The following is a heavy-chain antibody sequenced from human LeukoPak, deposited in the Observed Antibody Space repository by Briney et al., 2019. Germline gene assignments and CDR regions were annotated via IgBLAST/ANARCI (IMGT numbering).Heavy chain of an antibody. Sequence: GGSLRLSRAASGFTFSEYSMNWVREAPGKGLEWGSYIISSSTTVFYADSVKGRFTISTDNAKNSLFLQMNGLRDEDTALYYCARERVIAAAGDGFDSWGQGTLVTVSS. V-gene: IGHV3-48*02. CDR2: IISSSTTV. J-gene: IGHJ4*02. CDR3: ARERVIAAAGDGFDS. D-gene: IGHD2-21*01. CDR1: GFTFSEYS.